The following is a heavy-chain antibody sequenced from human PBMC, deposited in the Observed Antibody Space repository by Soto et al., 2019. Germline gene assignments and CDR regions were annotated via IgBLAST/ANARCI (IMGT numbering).Heavy chain of an antibody. V-gene: IGHV4-31*03. Sequence: SETLSRTCTVSGGSISSGGCYWSSIRQHAGNGLEWIRYIYYSGITYYNRSLKSRFTISVDTSKNQFSLKLISVTAADTAVYYCATTGVLTDKYNYYYSGMDVWGQGTTVTVSS. CDR2: IYYSGIT. J-gene: IGHJ6*02. D-gene: IGHD3-3*01. CDR3: ATTGVLTDKYNYYYSGMDV. CDR1: GGSISSGGCY.